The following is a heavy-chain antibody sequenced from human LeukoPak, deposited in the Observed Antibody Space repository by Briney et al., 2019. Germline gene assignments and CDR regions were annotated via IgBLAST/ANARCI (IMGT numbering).Heavy chain of an antibody. CDR1: GFTFSSYW. J-gene: IGHJ6*03. CDR3: AKTTVTPPYYMDV. Sequence: GGSLRLSCAASGFTFSSYWMSWVRQAPGKGLEWVANIKQDGSEKYYVDSVKGRFTISRDNAKKSLYLQMNSLRAEDTAVYYCAKTTVTPPYYMDVWGKGTTVTISS. D-gene: IGHD4-11*01. V-gene: IGHV3-7*01. CDR2: IKQDGSEK.